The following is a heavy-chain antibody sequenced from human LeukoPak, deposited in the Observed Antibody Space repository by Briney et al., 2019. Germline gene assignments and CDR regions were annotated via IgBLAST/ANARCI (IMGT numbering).Heavy chain of an antibody. CDR2: ISGSGGST. D-gene: IGHD3-22*01. V-gene: IGHV3-23*01. Sequence: GGSLRLSCAASGFTFSSYGMSWVRQAPGKGLEWVSAISGSGGSTYYADSVKGRFTISRDNSKNTLYLQMNSLRAEDTAVYYCAKAYDSSGYYLNYWGQGTLVTVSS. CDR1: GFTFSSYG. J-gene: IGHJ4*02. CDR3: AKAYDSSGYYLNY.